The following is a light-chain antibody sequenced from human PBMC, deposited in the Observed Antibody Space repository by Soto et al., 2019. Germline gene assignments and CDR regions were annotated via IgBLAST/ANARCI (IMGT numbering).Light chain of an antibody. CDR2: AAS. Sequence: DIQMAQSPSSLSASVGDRVTITCRASQNINNYLNWYQQKPGKAPKLLISAASNLQSGVPSRFSGSGSGTDFTLTISSLQPEDFATYYCQQSYSTLWTFGQGTKVDNK. CDR3: QQSYSTLWT. V-gene: IGKV1-39*01. CDR1: QNINNY. J-gene: IGKJ1*01.